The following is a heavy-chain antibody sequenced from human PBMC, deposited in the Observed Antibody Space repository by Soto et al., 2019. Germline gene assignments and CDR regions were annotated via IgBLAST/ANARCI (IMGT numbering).Heavy chain of an antibody. CDR1: GYTFTSYY. D-gene: IGHD4-17*01. CDR2: INPSGGST. V-gene: IGHV1-46*01. J-gene: IGHJ3*02. Sequence: GASVKVSCKASGYTFTSYYMHWVRQAPGQGLEWMGIINPSGGSTSYAQKFQGRVTMIRDTSTSTVYMELSSLRSEDTAVYYCARYNDYGDYPLWAFDIWGQGTMVTVSS. CDR3: ARYNDYGDYPLWAFDI.